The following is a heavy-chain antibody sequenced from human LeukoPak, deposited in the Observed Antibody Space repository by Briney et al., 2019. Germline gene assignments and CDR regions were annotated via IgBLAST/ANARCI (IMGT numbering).Heavy chain of an antibody. CDR3: ARVGVLDTAMPIYYFDY. CDR2: INHSGST. CDR1: GGSFSGYD. V-gene: IGHV4-34*01. Sequence: SETLSLTCAVYGGSFSGYDWSWIRQPPGKWLEWIGEINHSGSTNYNPSLKSRVTISVDTSKNQFSLKLSSVTAADTAVYYCARVGVLDTAMPIYYFDYWGQGTLVTVSS. D-gene: IGHD5-18*01. J-gene: IGHJ4*02.